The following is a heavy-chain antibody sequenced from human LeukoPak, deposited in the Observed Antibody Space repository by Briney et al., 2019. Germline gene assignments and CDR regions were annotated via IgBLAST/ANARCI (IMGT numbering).Heavy chain of an antibody. D-gene: IGHD1-26*01. CDR1: GYTFTGYD. J-gene: IGHJ4*02. V-gene: IGHV1-8*01. CDR3: TRGSLSGSSRDY. CDR2: MNPNTGDT. Sequence: ASVRVSCKASGYTFTGYDIIWVRQATGQGLEWMGWMNPNTGDTGYAQKFQGRVTMTRNSSIDTAYMELSGLRSEDTAVYYCTRGSLSGSSRDYLGQGTLLTVSS.